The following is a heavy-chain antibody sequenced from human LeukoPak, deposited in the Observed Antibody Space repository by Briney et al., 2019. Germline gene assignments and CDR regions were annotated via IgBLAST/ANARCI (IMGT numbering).Heavy chain of an antibody. CDR1: GFTFSSYA. J-gene: IGHJ4*02. Sequence: SGGSLRLSCAASGFTFSSYAMSWVRQAPGKGLEWVSAISGSGGSTYYADSVKGRFTISRDNSKNTLYLQMNSLRAEDTAVYYCAKDLVSPFIAAAGTGPFDYWGQGTLVTVSS. V-gene: IGHV3-23*01. CDR3: AKDLVSPFIAAAGTGPFDY. D-gene: IGHD6-13*01. CDR2: ISGSGGST.